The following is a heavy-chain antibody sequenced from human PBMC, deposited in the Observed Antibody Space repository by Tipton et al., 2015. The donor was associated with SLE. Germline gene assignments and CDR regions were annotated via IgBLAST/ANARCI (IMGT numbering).Heavy chain of an antibody. V-gene: IGHV4-59*01. D-gene: IGHD6-13*01. Sequence: TLSLTCTVSGGSISSYYWSWIRQPPGKGLEWIGYIYYSGSTNYNPSLKSRVTTSVDTSKNQFSLKLSSVTAADTAVYYCASIAAAGKWYFDLWGRGTLVTVSS. CDR1: GGSISSYY. J-gene: IGHJ2*01. CDR3: ASIAAAGKWYFDL. CDR2: IYYSGST.